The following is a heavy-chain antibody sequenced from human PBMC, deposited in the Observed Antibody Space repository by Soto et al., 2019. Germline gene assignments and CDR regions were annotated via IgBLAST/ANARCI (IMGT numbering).Heavy chain of an antibody. Sequence: GALRLSCAASGFTFSSYAMHWVRQAPGKGLEWVAVISYDGSNKYYADSVKGRFTISRDNSKNTLYLQMNSLRAEDTAVYYCASWYSSSSAYYYGMDVWGQGTTVTVSS. CDR2: ISYDGSNK. CDR1: GFTFSSYA. CDR3: ASWYSSSSAYYYGMDV. J-gene: IGHJ6*02. V-gene: IGHV3-30-3*01. D-gene: IGHD6-6*01.